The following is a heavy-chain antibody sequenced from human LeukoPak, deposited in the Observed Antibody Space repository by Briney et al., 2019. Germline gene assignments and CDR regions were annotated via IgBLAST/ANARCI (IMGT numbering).Heavy chain of an antibody. CDR2: IIPIFGTA. V-gene: IGHV1-69*13. Sequence: SVKVSCKASGGTFSSYAISWVRQAPGQGLEWMGGIIPIFGTANYAQKFQGRVTITADESTSTAYMELSSLRSEDTAVYYCARISYDVEMATTPPGEWGQGTLVTVSS. CDR3: ARISYDVEMATTPPGE. CDR1: GGTFSSYA. D-gene: IGHD5-24*01. J-gene: IGHJ4*02.